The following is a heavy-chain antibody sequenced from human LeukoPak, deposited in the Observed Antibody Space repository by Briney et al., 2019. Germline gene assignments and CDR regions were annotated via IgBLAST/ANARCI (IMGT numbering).Heavy chain of an antibody. V-gene: IGHV4-30-2*01. J-gene: IGHJ4*02. CDR2: IYHSGST. CDR3: ARGGVGSGSYYIDY. CDR1: GGSISSGGYY. D-gene: IGHD3-10*01. Sequence: LSLTCTVSGGSISSGGYYWSWIRQPPGKGLEWIGYIYHSGSTYYNPSLKSRVTISVDRSKNQFSLKLSSVTAADTAVYYCARGGVGSGSYYIDYWGQGTLVTVSS.